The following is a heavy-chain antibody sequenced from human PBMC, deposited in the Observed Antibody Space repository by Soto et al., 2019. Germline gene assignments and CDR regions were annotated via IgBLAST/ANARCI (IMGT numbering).Heavy chain of an antibody. CDR3: TRSIYYDSSGYYYFDY. J-gene: IGHJ4*02. V-gene: IGHV5-51*01. CDR2: IYPGDSDT. D-gene: IGHD3-22*01. CDR1: GYSFTSYW. Sequence: GESLKISCKGSGYSFTSYWIVWVRQMPGKGLEWMGIIYPGDSDTRYSPSFQGQVTISADKSISTAYLQWSSLKASDTAMYYCTRSIYYDSSGYYYFDYWGQGTLVTVS.